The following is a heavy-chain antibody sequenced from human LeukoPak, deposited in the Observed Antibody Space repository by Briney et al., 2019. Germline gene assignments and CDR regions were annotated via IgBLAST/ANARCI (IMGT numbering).Heavy chain of an antibody. D-gene: IGHD5-18*01. CDR2: INSDGSST. CDR1: GFTFSSYW. CDR3: ARAGYSYGWGYYYYYYMDV. J-gene: IGHJ6*03. V-gene: IGHV3-74*01. Sequence: GGSLRLSCAASGFTFSSYWMHWVRQAPGKGLVWVSRINSDGSSTSYADSVKGRFTISRDNAKNTLYLQMNSLRAEDTAVYYCARAGYSYGWGYYYYYYMDVWGKGTTVTISS.